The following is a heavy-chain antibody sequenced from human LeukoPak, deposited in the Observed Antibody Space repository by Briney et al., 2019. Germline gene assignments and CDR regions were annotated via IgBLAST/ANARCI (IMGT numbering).Heavy chain of an antibody. V-gene: IGHV1-58*02. CDR3: AREPRGRWELLWGGLYYFDY. CDR1: GFTFTSSA. CDR2: IVVGSGNT. Sequence: SVKVSCKASGFTFTSSAMQWVRQARGQRLEWIGWIVVGSGNTNYAQKFQERVTITRDMSTSTAYMELSSLRSEDTAVYYCAREPRGRWELLWGGLYYFDYWGQGTLVTVSS. J-gene: IGHJ4*02. D-gene: IGHD1-26*01.